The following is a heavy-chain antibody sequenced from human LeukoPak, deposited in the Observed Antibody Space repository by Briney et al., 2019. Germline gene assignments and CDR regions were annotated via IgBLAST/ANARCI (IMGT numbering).Heavy chain of an antibody. CDR2: ISSSSSYT. Sequence: PGGSLRLSCAASGLTFSDYYMSWIRQAPGKGLEWVSYISSSSSYTNYADSVKGRFTISRDNAKNSLYLQMNSLRAEDTAVYYCARSTAMVHYYYGMDVWGQGTTVTVSS. J-gene: IGHJ6*02. CDR1: GLTFSDYY. V-gene: IGHV3-11*03. CDR3: ARSTAMVHYYYGMDV. D-gene: IGHD5-18*01.